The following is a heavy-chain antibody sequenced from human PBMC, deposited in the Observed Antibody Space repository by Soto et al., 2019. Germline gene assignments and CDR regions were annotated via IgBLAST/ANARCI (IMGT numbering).Heavy chain of an antibody. CDR2: IKSKTDGGTT. CDR3: TTDVAGYGDYYLDYYGMDV. J-gene: IGHJ6*02. CDR1: GFTFSNAW. Sequence: VGSLRLSCAASGFTFSNAWMSWVRQAPGKGLEWVGRIKSKTDGGTTDYAAPVKGRFTISRDDSKNTLYLQMNSLKTEDTAVYYCTTDVAGYGDYYLDYYGMDVWGQGTTVTVSS. D-gene: IGHD4-17*01. V-gene: IGHV3-15*01.